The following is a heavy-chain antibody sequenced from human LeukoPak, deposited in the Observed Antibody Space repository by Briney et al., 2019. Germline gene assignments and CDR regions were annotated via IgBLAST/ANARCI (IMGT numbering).Heavy chain of an antibody. Sequence: SETLSPTCTVSGGSIITYYWSWIRQPAGKGLEWIGRISSSGSTNYNPSLNSRVTMSIDTSKNQFSLKLTSVTAADTAVYYCTRDVGSAGTDDCWGQGTLVTVSS. CDR3: TRDVGSAGTDDC. J-gene: IGHJ4*02. CDR2: ISSSGST. V-gene: IGHV4-4*07. D-gene: IGHD6-13*01. CDR1: GGSIITYY.